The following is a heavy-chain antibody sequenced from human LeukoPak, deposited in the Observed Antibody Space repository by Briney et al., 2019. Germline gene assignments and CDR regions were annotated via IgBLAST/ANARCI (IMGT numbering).Heavy chain of an antibody. Sequence: GASVKVSCRASGGTFSSYAISWVRQAPAQGLEWMGGIIPIFGTANYAQKFQGRVTITADESTSTAYMELSSLRSEDTAVYYCARSQGRITMVRGPRAHYYYGMDVWGQGTTVTVSS. D-gene: IGHD3-10*01. CDR1: GGTFSSYA. CDR2: IIPIFGTA. V-gene: IGHV1-69*13. J-gene: IGHJ6*02. CDR3: ARSQGRITMVRGPRAHYYYGMDV.